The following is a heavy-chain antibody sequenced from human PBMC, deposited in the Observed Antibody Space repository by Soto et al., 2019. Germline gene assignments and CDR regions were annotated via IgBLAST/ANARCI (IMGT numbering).Heavy chain of an antibody. J-gene: IGHJ2*01. D-gene: IGHD5-18*01. V-gene: IGHV4-61*01. CDR1: GGSVSSGSYY. CDR2: IYYSGST. Sequence: QVQLQESGPGLVKPSETLSLTCTVSGGSVSSGSYYWSWIRQPPGKGLEWIGYIYYSGSTNYNPSLKSRVTISVDTSKNQFSLKLSSVTAADTAVYYCARVGEGASDTAMVKDYWYFDLWGRGTLVTVSS. CDR3: ARVGEGASDTAMVKDYWYFDL.